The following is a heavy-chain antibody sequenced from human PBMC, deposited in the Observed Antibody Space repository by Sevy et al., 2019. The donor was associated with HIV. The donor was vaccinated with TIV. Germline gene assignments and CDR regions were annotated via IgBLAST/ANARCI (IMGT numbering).Heavy chain of an antibody. D-gene: IGHD3-22*01. Sequence: GGSPRLSCAASGFTFSTYGMQWVRQAPGKGLEWVAVIWYDGSNKYYADSVRGRFTISRDNSKNTVYLEINNLRAEDTALYYCARGDYYDSVAFDYWGQGTLVTVSS. CDR3: ARGDYYDSVAFDY. V-gene: IGHV3-33*01. J-gene: IGHJ4*02. CDR1: GFTFSTYG. CDR2: IWYDGSNK.